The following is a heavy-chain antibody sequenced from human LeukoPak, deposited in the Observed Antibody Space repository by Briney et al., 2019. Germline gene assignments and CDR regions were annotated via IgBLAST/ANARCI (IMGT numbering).Heavy chain of an antibody. D-gene: IGHD2-2*01. CDR2: MNPNSGNT. V-gene: IGHV1-8*01. J-gene: IGHJ6*02. CDR3: ARGGIVVVPAAQHYYYYYGMDV. CDR1: GYTFTSYD. Sequence: ASVKVSCKASGYTFTSYDINWVRQATGQGLEWMGWMNPNSGNTGYAQKFQGRVTMTRNTSISTAYMELSSLRSEDTAVYYCARGGIVVVPAAQHYYYYYGMDVWGQGTTVTVSS.